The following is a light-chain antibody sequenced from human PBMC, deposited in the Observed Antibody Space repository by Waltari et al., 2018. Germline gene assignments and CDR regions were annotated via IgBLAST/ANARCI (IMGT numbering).Light chain of an antibody. CDR1: KIGSKT. Sequence: SYVLTQPPSVSVAPGKTATINCGGNKIGSKTVNWYQQKPGQAPVLVVYHDGDRPSGVPARFSGSNSGNTATLTITRVEAGDEADYYCQVWDSTRDHVVFGGGTKLTVL. CDR2: HDG. CDR3: QVWDSTRDHVV. V-gene: IGLV3-21*03. J-gene: IGLJ2*01.